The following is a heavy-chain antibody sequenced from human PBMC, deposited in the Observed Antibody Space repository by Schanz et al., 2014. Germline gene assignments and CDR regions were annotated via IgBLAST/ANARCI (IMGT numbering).Heavy chain of an antibody. CDR3: ARRPIPIQGVAMDF. V-gene: IGHV3-33*08. J-gene: IGHJ4*02. CDR2: IGYDGSEK. CDR1: GFTFSIYG. D-gene: IGHD3-10*01. Sequence: VQLVESGGELVQPGGSLRLSCAASGFTFSIYGMSWVRQAPGKGLEWVANIGYDGSEKYYVDSVKGRFTISRDNSKDTLYLQMSGLTPEDTAVYYCARRPIPIQGVAMDFWGQGTLVTVSS.